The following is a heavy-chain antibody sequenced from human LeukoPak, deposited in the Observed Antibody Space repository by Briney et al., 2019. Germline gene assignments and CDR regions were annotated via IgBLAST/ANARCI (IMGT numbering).Heavy chain of an antibody. D-gene: IGHD5-18*01. CDR3: ARLRGYSNGPIDY. Sequence: TETLSLTCTVSGGSISTNGYYWGWIRQPPGKGLDWIGSIYHSGSAYYNPSLKSRVTISVDTSKNQLSLSLNSVTAADTAVYYCARLRGYSNGPIDYWGQGTLVTVSS. J-gene: IGHJ4*02. CDR2: IYHSGSA. V-gene: IGHV4-39*01. CDR1: GGSISTNGYY.